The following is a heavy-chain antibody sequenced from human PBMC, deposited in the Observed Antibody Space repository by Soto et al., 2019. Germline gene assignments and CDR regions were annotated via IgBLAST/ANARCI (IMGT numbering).Heavy chain of an antibody. V-gene: IGHV1-24*01. CDR1: GYTLTELS. CDR3: ATGPYDILTGYYFGGAFDI. Sequence: ASVKVSCKVSGYTLTELSMHWLRQSPGKGLEWMGGFDPEDGETIYAQKFQGRVTMTEDTSTDTAYMELSSLRSEDTAVYYCATGPYDILTGYYFGGAFDIWGQGTMVTVSS. CDR2: FDPEDGET. J-gene: IGHJ3*02. D-gene: IGHD3-9*01.